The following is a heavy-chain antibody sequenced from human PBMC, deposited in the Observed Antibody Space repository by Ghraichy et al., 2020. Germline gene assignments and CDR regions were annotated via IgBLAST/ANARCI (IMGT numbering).Heavy chain of an antibody. CDR2: IYYSGST. CDR1: GGSISSSRYY. CDR3: ARLGDGSHDAFDI. V-gene: IGHV4-39*01. Sequence: SETLSLTCTVSGGSISSSRYYWGWIRQPPGKGLEWIGSIYYSGSTYYNPSLKSRVTISVDTSKNQFSLKLSSVTAADTAVYYCARLGDGSHDAFDIWGQGTMVTVSS. J-gene: IGHJ3*02. D-gene: IGHD5-24*01.